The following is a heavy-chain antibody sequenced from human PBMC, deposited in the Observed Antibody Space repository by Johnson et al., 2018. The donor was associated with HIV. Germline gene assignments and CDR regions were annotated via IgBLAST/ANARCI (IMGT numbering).Heavy chain of an antibody. CDR2: INWNGGST. CDR1: GFTFDDYG. CDR3: ATWIQLWPDAFDI. D-gene: IGHD5-18*01. J-gene: IGHJ3*02. Sequence: VQLLESGGGVVRHGGSLRLSCAASGFTFDDYGMSWVRQAQGTGLEWVFGINWNGGSTGYEDSVKGRFTISRENAKNSLYLQMNSLRAEDTALYYCATWIQLWPDAFDIWGQGTMVTVSS. V-gene: IGHV3-20*04.